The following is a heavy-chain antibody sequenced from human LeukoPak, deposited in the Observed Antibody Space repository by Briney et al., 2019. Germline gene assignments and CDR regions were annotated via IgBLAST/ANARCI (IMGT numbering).Heavy chain of an antibody. CDR3: ARDVGWELFDY. D-gene: IGHD1-26*01. Sequence: SGGSLRLSCAASGFTFDDYGMSWVRQAPGKGLEWVSGINWNGGSTGYADSVKGRFTISRGNAKNSLYLQMNSLRAEDTALYYCARDVGWELFDYWGQGTLVTVSS. V-gene: IGHV3-20*04. CDR2: INWNGGST. CDR1: GFTFDDYG. J-gene: IGHJ4*02.